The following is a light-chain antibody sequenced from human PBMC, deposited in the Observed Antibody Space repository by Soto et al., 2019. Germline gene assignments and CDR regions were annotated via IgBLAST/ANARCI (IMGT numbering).Light chain of an antibody. CDR2: EVS. Sequence: QSVLTQPASVSGSPGQSITISCTGTSSDVGGYNYVSWYQQHPGKAPKLMSYEVSNRPSGVSNRFSGSKSGNTAYLTISGLQAEYEADYYCSSYTSSSTYVVFGGGTKLTV. V-gene: IGLV2-14*01. CDR3: SSYTSSSTYVV. CDR1: SSDVGGYNY. J-gene: IGLJ2*01.